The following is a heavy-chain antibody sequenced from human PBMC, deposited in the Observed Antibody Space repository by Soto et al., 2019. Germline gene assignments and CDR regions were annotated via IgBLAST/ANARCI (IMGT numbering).Heavy chain of an antibody. V-gene: IGHV1-46*01. CDR1: GYTFTSYY. CDR3: ARGTRVSCSSTSCYGWFDP. D-gene: IGHD2-2*01. CDR2: INPSGGST. Sequence: ASVKVSCKASGYTFTSYYMHWVRQAPGQGLEWMGIINPSGGSTNYAQKFQGRVTITADKSTSTAYMELSSLRSEDTAVYYCARGTRVSCSSTSCYGWFDPWGQGTLVTVSS. J-gene: IGHJ5*02.